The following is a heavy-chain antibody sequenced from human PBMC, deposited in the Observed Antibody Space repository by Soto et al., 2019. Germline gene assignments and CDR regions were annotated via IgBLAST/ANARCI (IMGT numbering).Heavy chain of an antibody. Sequence: SETLSLTCTVSSDSISSSTYYWGWIRQPPGKGLEWIGTIFYTGSTYYNPSLKSRVTISVDTSKNQFSLRLSSVTAADTAVYYCARQGRVVIQSTMAKWFDPWGQGTRVTVS. CDR3: ARQGRVVIQSTMAKWFDP. V-gene: IGHV4-39*01. D-gene: IGHD3-10*01. J-gene: IGHJ5*02. CDR2: IFYTGST. CDR1: SDSISSSTYY.